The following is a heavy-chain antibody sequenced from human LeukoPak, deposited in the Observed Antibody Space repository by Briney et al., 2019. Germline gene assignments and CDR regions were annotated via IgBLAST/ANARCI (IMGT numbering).Heavy chain of an antibody. CDR2: IYYSGRP. CDR1: GDSISSSSSY. V-gene: IGHV4-39*01. J-gene: IGHJ6*02. Sequence: SETLSLTCTVSGDSISSSSSYWGWVRQPPGKGLEWIGSIYYSGRPYYSPSLRSRVTMSVDTSKNQFSLKLSSVTAADTAIYYCVRHYYDSTGSDRSYYYYGMDVWGHGTVVTVSS. CDR3: VRHYYDSTGSDRSYYYYGMDV. D-gene: IGHD3-22*01.